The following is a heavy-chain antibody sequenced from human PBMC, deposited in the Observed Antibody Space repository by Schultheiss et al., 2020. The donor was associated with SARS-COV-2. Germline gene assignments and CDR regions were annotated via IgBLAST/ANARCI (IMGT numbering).Heavy chain of an antibody. D-gene: IGHD1-20*01. V-gene: IGHV3-33*03. CDR3: VSYNWGFLFNP. CDR2: IWYDGSNK. J-gene: IGHJ5*02. CDR1: GFIFSNYN. Sequence: GGSLRLSCAASGFIFSNYNMNWVRQAPGKGLEWVAVIWYDGSNKYYADSVKGRFTISRDNAKNTLFLQMNNLRAEDTALYYCVSYNWGFLFNPWGQGTLVTVSS.